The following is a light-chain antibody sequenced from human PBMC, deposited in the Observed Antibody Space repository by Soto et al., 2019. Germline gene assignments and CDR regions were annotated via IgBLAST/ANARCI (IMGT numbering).Light chain of an antibody. V-gene: IGKV2-24*01. Sequence: DIVMTQTPLSSPVTLGQPASISCRSGQSLVHSDGNTYLSWLQQRPGQPPRLLIYKISHRFSGVPDRFSGSGAGTDFTLKISRVEAEDVGVYYCMQATQFPYTFGQGTKLEIK. CDR1: QSLVHSDGNTY. CDR2: KIS. CDR3: MQATQFPYT. J-gene: IGKJ2*01.